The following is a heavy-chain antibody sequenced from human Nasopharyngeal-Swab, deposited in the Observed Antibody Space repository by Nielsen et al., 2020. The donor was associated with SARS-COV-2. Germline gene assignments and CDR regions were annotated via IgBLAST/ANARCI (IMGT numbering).Heavy chain of an antibody. Sequence: GGSLRLSCAVSGLTVSSTYMSWVRHAPGNGLEWVSVTEIGGTTHYADSVKGRFSISRDSSTNTLYLQMNNVRAEDTAVYYCARDLGGGYCTTTNCPGSWGQGTLVTVSS. CDR3: ARDLGGGYCTTTNCPGS. CDR2: TEIGGTT. CDR1: GLTVSSTY. D-gene: IGHD2-2*01. J-gene: IGHJ1*01. V-gene: IGHV3-53*01.